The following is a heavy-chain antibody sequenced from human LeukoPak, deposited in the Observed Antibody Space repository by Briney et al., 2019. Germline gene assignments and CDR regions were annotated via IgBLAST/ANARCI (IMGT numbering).Heavy chain of an antibody. CDR1: GGSIRGYY. CDR2: IYYSGGT. J-gene: IGHJ4*02. CDR3: ARYGSGTYPRFDY. D-gene: IGHD3-10*01. V-gene: IGHV4-59*08. Sequence: SETLSLTCTVSGGSIRGYYWGWIRQPPGKGLEWIGYIYYSGGTNYNPSLQSRVTISVDTSKNQFSLNLTSVTAADTAVYYCARYGSGTYPRFDYWGQGILVTVSS.